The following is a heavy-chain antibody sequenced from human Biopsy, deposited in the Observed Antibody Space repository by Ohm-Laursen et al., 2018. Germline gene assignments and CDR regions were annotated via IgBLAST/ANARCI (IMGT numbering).Heavy chain of an antibody. CDR1: GYTFTNYY. J-gene: IGHJ4*02. D-gene: IGHD3-10*01. CDR2: INPSGSDA. Sequence: ASVKASCKPSGYTFTNYYMHWVRQAPGQGLEWMGIINPSGSDATYAQKFQGRVTMTRDTSTSTAYMDLSSLRSEDTAVYYCAADSGSGSHFRFDYWGQGALVSVSS. CDR3: AADSGSGSHFRFDY. V-gene: IGHV1-46*01.